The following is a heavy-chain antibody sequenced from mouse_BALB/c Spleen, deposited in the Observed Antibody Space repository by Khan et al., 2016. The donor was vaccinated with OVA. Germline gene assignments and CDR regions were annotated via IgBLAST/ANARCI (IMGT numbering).Heavy chain of an antibody. J-gene: IGHJ4*01. D-gene: IGHD1-1*01. CDR2: IYTYTGEP. Sequence: QIQLVQSGPELKKPGETVKISCKASGYTFTNYGMNWVKQAPGKGLKWMGWIYTYTGEPTYADDFKGRFAFSLDSSASTAYLQINNLTNEDTATYFCARGSSRAMDYWGQGTSVTVSS. CDR1: GYTFTNYG. CDR3: ARGSSRAMDY. V-gene: IGHV9-3-1*01.